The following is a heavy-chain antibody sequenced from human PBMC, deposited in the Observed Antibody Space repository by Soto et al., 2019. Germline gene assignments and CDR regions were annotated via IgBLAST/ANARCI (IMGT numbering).Heavy chain of an antibody. V-gene: IGHV5-10-1*01. J-gene: IGHJ6*02. CDR1: GYSFTSYW. D-gene: IGHD1-7*01. Sequence: PGESLKISCKGSGYSFTSYWISWVRQMPGKGLEWMGRIDPSDSYTNYSPSFQGHVTISADKSISTAYLQWSSLKASDTAMYYCARHVWLELRDYYYGMDVWGQGTTVTVSS. CDR2: IDPSDSYT. CDR3: ARHVWLELRDYYYGMDV.